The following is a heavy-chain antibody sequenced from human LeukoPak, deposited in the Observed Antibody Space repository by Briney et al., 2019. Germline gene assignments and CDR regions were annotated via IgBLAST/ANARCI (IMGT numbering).Heavy chain of an antibody. CDR2: IKQDGSEK. CDR3: ARAPGEGWLDP. D-gene: IGHD4-17*01. J-gene: IGHJ5*02. V-gene: IGHV3-7*01. CDR1: GFTFSSYW. Sequence: GGSLRLSCAASGFTFSSYWMSWVRQAPGKGLEWVASIKQDGSEKYYVDSVKGRFTISRDNAKNSLYLQMNSLRAKDTALYYCARAPGEGWLDPWGQGTLVTVSS.